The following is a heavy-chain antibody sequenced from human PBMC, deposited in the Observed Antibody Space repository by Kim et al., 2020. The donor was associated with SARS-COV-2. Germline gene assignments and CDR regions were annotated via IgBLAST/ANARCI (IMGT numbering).Heavy chain of an antibody. J-gene: IGHJ6*03. V-gene: IGHV4-59*01. Sequence: SETLSLTCSFSGGSFSIYYWSWIRLPPGKGPEWLGYISSSGDTFSNPSLKSRITMSVDTSKSHFSLHLASVTAADTAVYYCARARFGAAAGDYFYYYMD. CDR1: GGSFSIYY. D-gene: IGHD3-10*01. CDR3: ARARFGAAAGDYFYYYMD. CDR2: ISSSGDT.